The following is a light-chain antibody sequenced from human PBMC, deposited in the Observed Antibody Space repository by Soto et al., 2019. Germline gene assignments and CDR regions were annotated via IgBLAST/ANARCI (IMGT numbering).Light chain of an antibody. CDR1: QSVLYSSNNKNY. V-gene: IGKV4-1*01. J-gene: IGKJ1*01. CDR3: QQYYSTPPA. CDR2: WAS. Sequence: DIVMTQSPDSLAVSLGERATINCKSSQSVLYSSNNKNYLAWYQQKPGQPPKLLIYWASTRESGVPDRFGGSGSGPDFTLTISSLQAEDVAVYYCQQYYSTPPAFGQGTKVEIK.